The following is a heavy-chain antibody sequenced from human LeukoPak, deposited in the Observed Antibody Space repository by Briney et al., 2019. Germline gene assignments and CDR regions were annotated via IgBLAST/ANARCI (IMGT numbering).Heavy chain of an antibody. CDR3: PRHFFPPNYYHSSGYYLDY. CDR1: GYSFISFW. D-gene: IGHD3-22*01. CDR2: IYPGHSDT. J-gene: IGHJ4*02. Sequence: GESLKISCKGSGYSFISFWIGWVRQMPGKGLAWMGIIYPGHSDTRYSPSFQGQVTISADKSISTAYLQWSSLKASDTAMYYCPRHFFPPNYYHSSGYYLDYWGQGTLVTVSS. V-gene: IGHV5-51*01.